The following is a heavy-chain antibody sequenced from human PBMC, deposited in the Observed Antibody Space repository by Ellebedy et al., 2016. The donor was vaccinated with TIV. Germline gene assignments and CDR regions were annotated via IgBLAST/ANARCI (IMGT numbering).Heavy chain of an antibody. CDR3: ARDRGMPAKPFDY. CDR2: INPNGGST. CDR1: GYTFSSYY. J-gene: IGHJ4*02. V-gene: IGHV1-46*01. D-gene: IGHD2-2*01. Sequence: AASVKVSCKASGYTFSSYYIHWVRQAPGQGLEWMGIINPNGGSTSYAQKFQGGVTMTRDTSTSTVYMELSSLRSEDTAVYYCARDRGMPAKPFDYWGQGTLVTVSS.